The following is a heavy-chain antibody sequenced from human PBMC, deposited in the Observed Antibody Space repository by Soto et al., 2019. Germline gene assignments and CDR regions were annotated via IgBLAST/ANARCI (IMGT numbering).Heavy chain of an antibody. CDR3: VRLFYYGSGSWVE. J-gene: IGHJ4*02. D-gene: IGHD3-10*01. V-gene: IGHV1-8*01. CDR1: GYTFTSYD. Sequence: QVQLVQSGAEVKKPGASVKVSCKASGYTFTSYDINWVRQATGQGLEWMGWVNPNNGHTGYAQKFQGRVTMTRNTSISTAYMELDSLRSEDTAVYYCVRLFYYGSGSWVEWGQGTLVTASS. CDR2: VNPNNGHT.